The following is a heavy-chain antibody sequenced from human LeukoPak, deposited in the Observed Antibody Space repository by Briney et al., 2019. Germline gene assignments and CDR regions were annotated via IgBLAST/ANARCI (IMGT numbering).Heavy chain of an antibody. D-gene: IGHD6-6*01. V-gene: IGHV3-21*01. CDR1: GFTFSSYS. CDR2: ISSSSSYI. CDR3: ARAGYSGSSGGWFDP. J-gene: IGHJ5*02. Sequence: PGGSLRLSCAASGFTFSSYSMNWVRQAPGKGLEWVSSISSSSSYIYYADSVKGRFTISRDNAKNSLYLQMNSLRAEDTAVYYCARAGYSGSSGGWFDPWGQGTLVIVSS.